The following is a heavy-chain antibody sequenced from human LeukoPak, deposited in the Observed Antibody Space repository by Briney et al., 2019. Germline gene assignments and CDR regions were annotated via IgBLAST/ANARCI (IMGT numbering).Heavy chain of an antibody. CDR3: ARERGIVATGDV. CDR2: IYYSGST. D-gene: IGHD5-12*01. J-gene: IGHJ6*04. Sequence: SETLSLTCTVSGGSISSYYWSWIRRPPGKGLEWIGYIYYSGSTNYNPSLKSRVTIPVDTSKNQFSLRLSSVTAADTAVYYCARERGIVATGDVWGTGTTVTVSS. V-gene: IGHV4-59*12. CDR1: GGSISSYY.